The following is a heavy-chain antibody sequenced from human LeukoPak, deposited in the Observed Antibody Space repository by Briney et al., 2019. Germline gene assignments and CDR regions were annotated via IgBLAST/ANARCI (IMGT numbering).Heavy chain of an antibody. Sequence: SETLSLTCSVSGYSISSGYYWGWIRPAPGKGLEWIGNLYHSGSTYYNPSLKSRVSISVDTSKNQFSLNLSSVTAADTAVYYCATEIQNIAGRVYWGQGTLVTVSS. CDR2: LYHSGST. CDR1: GYSISSGYY. D-gene: IGHD6-6*01. CDR3: ATEIQNIAGRVY. J-gene: IGHJ4*02. V-gene: IGHV4-38-2*02.